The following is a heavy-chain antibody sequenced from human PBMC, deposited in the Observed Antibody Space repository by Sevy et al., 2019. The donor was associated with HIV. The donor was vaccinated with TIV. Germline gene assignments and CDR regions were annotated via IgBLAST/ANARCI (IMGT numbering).Heavy chain of an antibody. J-gene: IGHJ4*02. CDR1: GGSISSGDYY. CDR2: IYYSGST. D-gene: IGHD1-26*01. V-gene: IGHV4-30-4*01. Sequence: SETLSLTCTVSGGSISSGDYYWSWIRQPPGKGLEWIGYIYYSGSTYYNPSLKGRVTISVDTSKTQFSLKLSSVTAADTAVYYCARDVAGGGHALYYFDYWGQGTLVTVSS. CDR3: ARDVAGGGHALYYFDY.